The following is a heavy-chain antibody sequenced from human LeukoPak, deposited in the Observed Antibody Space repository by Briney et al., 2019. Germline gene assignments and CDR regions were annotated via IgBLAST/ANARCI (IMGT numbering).Heavy chain of an antibody. J-gene: IGHJ4*02. CDR3: AKDRGYSYDYFDY. CDR2: ISWNSGSI. D-gene: IGHD5-18*01. CDR1: GFTFDDYA. Sequence: GRSLRLSCAASGFTFDDYAMHWVRQAPGKGLEWVSGISWNSGSIGYADSVKGRFTISRDNAKNSLYLQMNSLRAEDTALYYCAKDRGYSYDYFDYWGQGTLVTVSS. V-gene: IGHV3-9*01.